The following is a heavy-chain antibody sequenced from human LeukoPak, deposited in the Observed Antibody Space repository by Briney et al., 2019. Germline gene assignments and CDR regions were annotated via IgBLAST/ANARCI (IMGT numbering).Heavy chain of an antibody. CDR1: GFTFSSYS. D-gene: IGHD2-2*01. Sequence: PGGSLGLSCAASGFTFSSYSMNWVRQAPGKGLEWISYIGISSGNTKYADSVKGRFTISGDKAKTSVYLQMNSLRVEDTAVYYCARDTKYAFDNWGQGTLVTVSS. J-gene: IGHJ4*02. CDR3: ARDTKYAFDN. CDR2: IGISSGNT. V-gene: IGHV3-48*01.